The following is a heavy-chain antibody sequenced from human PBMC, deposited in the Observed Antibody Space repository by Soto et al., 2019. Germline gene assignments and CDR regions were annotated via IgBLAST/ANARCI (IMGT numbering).Heavy chain of an antibody. J-gene: IGHJ6*02. D-gene: IGHD3-3*01. V-gene: IGHV1-69*06. CDR3: ASAGGLRFLEWLPWRH. Sequence: ASVKVSCKASGGTFSSYAISWVRQAPGQGLEWMGGIIPIFGTANYAQKFQGRVTITADKSTSTAYMELSSLRSEDTAVYYCASAGGLRFLEWLPWRHWGQGTTVTVSS. CDR1: GGTFSSYA. CDR2: IIPIFGTA.